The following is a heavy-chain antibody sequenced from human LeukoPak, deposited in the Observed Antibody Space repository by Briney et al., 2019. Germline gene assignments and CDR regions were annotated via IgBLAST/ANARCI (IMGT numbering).Heavy chain of an antibody. D-gene: IGHD1-26*01. CDR1: GFTVSSNY. V-gene: IGHV3-53*01. CDR3: ARANGELWDDIYYYYMDV. CDR2: IYSGGSI. J-gene: IGHJ6*03. Sequence: SGGSLGLSCAASGFTVSSNYMTWVRQAPGRGLEWVSVIYSGGSIYYADSVKGRFTVSRDISENTLYLQMNSLRAEDTAVYYCARANGELWDDIYYYYMDVWGKGTTVTVSS.